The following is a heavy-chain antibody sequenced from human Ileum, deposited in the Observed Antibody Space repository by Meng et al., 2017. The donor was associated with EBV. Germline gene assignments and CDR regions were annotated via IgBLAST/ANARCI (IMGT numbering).Heavy chain of an antibody. Sequence: QVEWLQSGAEVTKPGASVKVSCKASGFTFTNYGFTWVRQAPGQGLEWMGWISANNGDRHYAQKFQDRVTLTTDGYTPTVYMELRSLRSDDTAVYFCARKPTSAALDYWGQGTLVTVSS. CDR1: GFTFTNYG. D-gene: IGHD6-13*01. J-gene: IGHJ4*02. CDR3: ARKPTSAALDY. V-gene: IGHV1-18*01. CDR2: ISANNGDR.